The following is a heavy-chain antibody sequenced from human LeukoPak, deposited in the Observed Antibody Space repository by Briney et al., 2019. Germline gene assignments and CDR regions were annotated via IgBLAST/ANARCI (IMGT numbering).Heavy chain of an antibody. V-gene: IGHV3-23*01. CDR1: GFTLSNYA. Sequence: GGPLRLSCAASGFTLSNYAMSWVRQAPGKGLEWVSVISGSGGSTYYADSVKGRFTISRDISKNTLYLQMNSLRAEDTAVSYCASKPYPTFDYWGQGTLVTVSS. CDR3: ASKPYPTFDY. D-gene: IGHD1-14*01. J-gene: IGHJ4*02. CDR2: ISGSGGST.